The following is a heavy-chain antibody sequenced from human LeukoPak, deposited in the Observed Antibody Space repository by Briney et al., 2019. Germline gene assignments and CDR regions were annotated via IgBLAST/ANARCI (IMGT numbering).Heavy chain of an antibody. J-gene: IGHJ6*02. Sequence: PGGSLRLSCAASGFTFSDHYMDWVRQAPGKGLEWVSGISWNSGSIGYADSVKGRFTISRDNAKNSLYLQMNSLRAEDTALYYCAKDMVVSAAGSFVRYAIWGQGTTVTVSS. D-gene: IGHD6-13*01. CDR3: AKDMVVSAAGSFVRYAI. CDR1: GFTFSDHY. CDR2: ISWNSGSI. V-gene: IGHV3-9*01.